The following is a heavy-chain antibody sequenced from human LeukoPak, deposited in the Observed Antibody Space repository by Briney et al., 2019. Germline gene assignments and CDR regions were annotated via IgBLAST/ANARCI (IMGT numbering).Heavy chain of an antibody. CDR1: GGSITSYY. CDR3: ARGHYGPGIGTYPN. J-gene: IGHJ4*02. V-gene: IGHV4-59*01. Sequence: SSETLSLTCTVSGGSITSYYWSWIRQPPGKGLEWIGYMYYSGRTNYNPSLKSRVTISVDTSKNQVSLRLRSVTAADTAVYYCARGHYGPGIGTYPNWGQGTLVTVSA. CDR2: MYYSGRT. D-gene: IGHD3-10*01.